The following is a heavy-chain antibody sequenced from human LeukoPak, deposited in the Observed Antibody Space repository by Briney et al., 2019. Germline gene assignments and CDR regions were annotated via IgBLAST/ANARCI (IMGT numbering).Heavy chain of an antibody. CDR1: GFTFSSYA. CDR2: ISYDGSNK. V-gene: IGHV3-30-3*01. Sequence: AGGSLTLSCAPSGFTFSSYAMHWVRQAPGKGLEWVAVISYDGSNKYYADSVKGRFTISRDNSKNTLYLQMNSLRAEDTAVYYCARDRERWLQTFDYWGQGTLVTVSS. CDR3: ARDRERWLQTFDY. J-gene: IGHJ4*02. D-gene: IGHD5-24*01.